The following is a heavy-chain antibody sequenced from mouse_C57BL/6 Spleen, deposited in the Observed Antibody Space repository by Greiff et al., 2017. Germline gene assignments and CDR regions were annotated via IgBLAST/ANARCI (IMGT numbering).Heavy chain of an antibody. CDR1: GYTFTSYW. Sequence: VQLQQPGAELVRPGTSVKLSCKASGYTFTSYWMHWVKQRPGQGLEWIGVIDPSDSYTNYNQKFKGKATLTVDTSSSTAYMQLSSLTSEDSAVYYCARPLTGTFAYWGQGTLVTVSA. CDR3: ARPLTGTFAY. D-gene: IGHD4-1*01. CDR2: IDPSDSYT. J-gene: IGHJ3*01. V-gene: IGHV1-59*01.